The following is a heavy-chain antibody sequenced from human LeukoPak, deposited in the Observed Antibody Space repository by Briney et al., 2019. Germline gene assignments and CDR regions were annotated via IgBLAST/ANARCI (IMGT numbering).Heavy chain of an antibody. V-gene: IGHV4-39*01. D-gene: IGHD7-27*01. CDR2: IYYSGST. CDR1: GGSISSSSYY. Sequence: PSETLSLTCTVSGGSISSSSYYWGWIRQPPGKGLEWIGSIYYSGSTYYNPSLKSRVTISVDTSKNQFSLKLSSVTAADTAVYYCARLNWGNSAFDIWGQGTMVTVSS. J-gene: IGHJ3*02. CDR3: ARLNWGNSAFDI.